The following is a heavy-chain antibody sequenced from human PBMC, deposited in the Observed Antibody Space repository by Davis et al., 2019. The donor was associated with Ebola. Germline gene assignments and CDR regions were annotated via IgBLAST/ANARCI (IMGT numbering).Heavy chain of an antibody. D-gene: IGHD6-13*01. CDR3: AKISSSWYY. CDR1: GFTFADYT. CDR2: ISWDGGST. V-gene: IGHV3-43*01. Sequence: PGGSLRLSCAASGFTFADYTMHWVRQAPGKGLEWVSLISWDGGSTYYADSVKGRFTISRDNSKNTLYLQMNSLRAEDTAVYYCAKISSSWYYWGQGTLVTVSS. J-gene: IGHJ4*02.